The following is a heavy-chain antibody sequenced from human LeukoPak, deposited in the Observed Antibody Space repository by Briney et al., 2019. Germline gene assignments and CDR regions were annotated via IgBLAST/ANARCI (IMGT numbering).Heavy chain of an antibody. CDR2: IYYSGST. CDR1: GGSISSYY. CDR3: ARGRDGYNLRYFQH. D-gene: IGHD5-24*01. Sequence: SGTLSLTCTVSGGSISSYYWSWIRQPPGKGLEWIGYIYYSGSTNCNPSLKSRVTISVDTSKNQFSLKLSSVTAADTAVYYCARGRDGYNLRYFQHWGQGTLVTVSS. J-gene: IGHJ1*01. V-gene: IGHV4-59*01.